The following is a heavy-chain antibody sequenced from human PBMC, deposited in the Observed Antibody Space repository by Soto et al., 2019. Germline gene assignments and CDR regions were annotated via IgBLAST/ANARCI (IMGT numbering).Heavy chain of an antibody. J-gene: IGHJ4*02. CDR1: GGSISSYY. CDR2: IYYSGST. CDR3: ARALGGCSSTTGYLFDY. D-gene: IGHD2-2*01. Sequence: SETLSLTCTVSGGSISSYYWSWIRQPPGKGLGWIGYIYYSGSTNYNPSLKSRVTISVDTSKNQFSLKLSSVTAADTAVYYCARALGGCSSTTGYLFDYWGQGHXVTVSS. V-gene: IGHV4-59*01.